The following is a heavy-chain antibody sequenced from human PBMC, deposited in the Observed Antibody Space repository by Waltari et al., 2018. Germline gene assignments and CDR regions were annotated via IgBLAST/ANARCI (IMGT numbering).Heavy chain of an antibody. D-gene: IGHD6-6*01. CDR3: ARGGGRYGSSSGFDY. Sequence: EVQLVQSGAEVKKPGESLKISCKGSGYSFTSYWIGWVRQMPGKGLEWMGIIYPGESETRYSPSFQGKVTISADKTISTAYLQWSSLKASDTAMYYCARGGGRYGSSSGFDYWGQGTLVTVSS. CDR1: GYSFTSYW. CDR2: IYPGESET. J-gene: IGHJ4*02. V-gene: IGHV5-51*01.